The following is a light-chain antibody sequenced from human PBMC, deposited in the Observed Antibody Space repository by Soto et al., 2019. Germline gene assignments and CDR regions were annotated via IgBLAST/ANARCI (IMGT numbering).Light chain of an antibody. V-gene: IGKV3-20*01. Sequence: VLTPSPATLSLSPGERATLSCRASQSVSNNYLAWYQQKPGQAPRLLIYGASSRATGIPDRFSGSGSGTDFTLTISRLEPEDFAVYYCQQYGSSPRTFGQGTKGDIK. CDR3: QQYGSSPRT. J-gene: IGKJ1*01. CDR2: GAS. CDR1: QSVSNNY.